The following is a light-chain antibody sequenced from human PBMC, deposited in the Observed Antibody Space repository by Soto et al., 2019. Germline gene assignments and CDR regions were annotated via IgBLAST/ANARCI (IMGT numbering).Light chain of an antibody. CDR1: QSILYSSNNKNY. V-gene: IGKV4-1*01. CDR2: WAS. J-gene: IGKJ4*01. CDR3: QHYYNTPRP. Sequence: DIVTTQYPDSLAVSLGERATINCKSSQSILYSSNNKNYLAWYQQKPGEPPKLLIYWASTRESGVPDRFSGSGSGTDFTLTISSLQAEDVEVYYCQHYYNTPRPFGGGTKVEIK.